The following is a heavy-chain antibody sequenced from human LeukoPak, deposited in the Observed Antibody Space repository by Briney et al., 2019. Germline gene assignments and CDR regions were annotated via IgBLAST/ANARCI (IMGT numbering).Heavy chain of an antibody. CDR1: GGSISNYY. CDR3: ARGYSGSYYGV. J-gene: IGHJ4*02. Sequence: PSETLSLTCTVSGGSISNYYWSWIRQPPGKGLEWIGYIFYSGSTNYNPSLKSRVTISVDTSKNQFSLQLSSVTAADTAVYYCARGYSGSYYGVWGQGTLVTVSS. V-gene: IGHV4-59*01. CDR2: IFYSGST. D-gene: IGHD1-26*01.